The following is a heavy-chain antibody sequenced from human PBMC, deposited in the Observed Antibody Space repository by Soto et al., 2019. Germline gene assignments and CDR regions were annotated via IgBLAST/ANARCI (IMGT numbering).Heavy chain of an antibody. CDR3: ARAQFYSGSGNYHNLMFDP. D-gene: IGHD3-10*01. Sequence: PSETLSLTCAVSGGSIGGAGYSWSWIRQPPXGGLDWIGYIYESGTIVYNPSLKTRLTISLNWSDKQFSLTLNSVTAADTAVYYCARAQFYSGSGNYHNLMFDPWGQGTQVTVSS. V-gene: IGHV4-30-2*01. CDR1: GGSIGGAGYS. J-gene: IGHJ5*02. CDR2: IYESGTI.